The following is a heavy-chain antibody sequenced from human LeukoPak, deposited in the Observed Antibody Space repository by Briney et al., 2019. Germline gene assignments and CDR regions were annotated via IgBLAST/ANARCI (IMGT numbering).Heavy chain of an antibody. CDR1: GFSLSTSGVG. V-gene: IGHV2-5*02. J-gene: IGHJ4*02. Sequence: SGPTLVNPTQTLTLTCTFSGFSLSTSGVGVGWVRQPPGKALEWLALVYWDGDKRYSPSLNDRLTITKDTSKSQVVLTMTNMAPVDTATYYCAHRPGRGIPAAHWGQGTLVTVSS. CDR2: VYWDGDK. CDR3: AHRPGRGIPAAH. D-gene: IGHD2-21*01.